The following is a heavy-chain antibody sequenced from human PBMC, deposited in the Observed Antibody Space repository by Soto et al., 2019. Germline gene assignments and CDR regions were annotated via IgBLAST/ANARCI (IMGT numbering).Heavy chain of an antibody. CDR3: ARNAMIENWFDP. Sequence: PSETLSLTCTVSGGSISSGDYYWSWIRQPPGKGLEWIGYIYYSGSTYYNPSLKSRVTISVDTSKNQFSLKLSSVTAADTAVYYCARNAMIENWFDPWGQGTLVTVS. CDR2: IYYSGST. J-gene: IGHJ5*02. CDR1: GGSISSGDYY. V-gene: IGHV4-30-4*01. D-gene: IGHD3-22*01.